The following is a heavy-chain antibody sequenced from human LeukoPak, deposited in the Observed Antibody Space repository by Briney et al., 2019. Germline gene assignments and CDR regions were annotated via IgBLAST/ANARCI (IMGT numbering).Heavy chain of an antibody. J-gene: IGHJ4*02. D-gene: IGHD3-22*01. Sequence: GGSLRLSCAASGFTFSSYSMNWVRQAPGKGLEWVSSISSSSSYIYYADSVKGRFTISRDNAKNSLYLQMNSLRAEDTAVYYCAKGDGYYDSSAARHWGQGTLVTVSS. CDR1: GFTFSSYS. V-gene: IGHV3-21*04. CDR3: AKGDGYYDSSAARH. CDR2: ISSSSSYI.